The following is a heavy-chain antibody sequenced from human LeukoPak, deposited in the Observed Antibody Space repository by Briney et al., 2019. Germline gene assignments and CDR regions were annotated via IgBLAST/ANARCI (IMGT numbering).Heavy chain of an antibody. CDR2: MSNSGGTI. J-gene: IGHJ4*02. V-gene: IGHV3-11*01. CDR1: GFTFSDYY. CDR3: ARDSGGGNFDF. D-gene: IGHD4-23*01. Sequence: GGSLRLSCAASGFTFSDYYMNWIRQAPGKGLEWVSYMSNSGGTIYYADSVEGRFAMSRDNGKNSLYLQMNSLRAEDTGVYYCARDSGGGNFDFWGQGTVVTVSS.